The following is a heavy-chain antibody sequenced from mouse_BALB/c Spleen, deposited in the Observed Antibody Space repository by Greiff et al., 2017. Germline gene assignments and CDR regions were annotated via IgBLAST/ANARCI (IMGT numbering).Heavy chain of an antibody. D-gene: IGHD1-2*01. CDR2: ISDGGSYT. CDR1: GFTFSDYY. Sequence: EVNVVESGGGLVKPGGSLKLSCAASGFTFSDYYMYWVRQTPEKRLEWVATISDGGSYTYYPDSVKGRFTISRDNAKNNLYLQMSSLKSEDTAMYYCARDGEKLDGYAWFAYWGQGTLVTVSA. J-gene: IGHJ3*01. CDR3: ARDGEKLDGYAWFAY. V-gene: IGHV5-4*02.